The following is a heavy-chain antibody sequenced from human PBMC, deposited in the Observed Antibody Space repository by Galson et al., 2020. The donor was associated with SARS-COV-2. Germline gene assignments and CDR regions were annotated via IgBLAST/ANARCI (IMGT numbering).Heavy chain of an antibody. CDR3: ARGDFGREWVTRAKDFDY. CDR2: INPNSGGT. Sequence: ASVKVSCKASGYTFTGYYMHWVRQAPGQGLEWMGWINPNSGGTNYAQKFQGRVTMTRDTSISTAYMELSRLRSDDTAVYYCARGDFGREWVTRAKDFDYWGQGTLVTVSS. V-gene: IGHV1-2*02. CDR1: GYTFTGYY. J-gene: IGHJ4*02. D-gene: IGHD3-3*01.